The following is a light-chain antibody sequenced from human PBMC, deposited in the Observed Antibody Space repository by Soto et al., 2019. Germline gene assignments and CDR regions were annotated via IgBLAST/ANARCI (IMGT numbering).Light chain of an antibody. Sequence: QSVLTQPPSASGSLGQSVTISCTGTSSDVGGYNYVSWYQQHPGKAPKLMIYEVSKRPSGVPDRFSGSKSGNTASLTVSGLQAEDETDYYCSPYAGSYNWVFGGGTKLTVL. J-gene: IGLJ3*02. V-gene: IGLV2-8*01. CDR3: SPYAGSYNWV. CDR1: SSDVGGYNY. CDR2: EVS.